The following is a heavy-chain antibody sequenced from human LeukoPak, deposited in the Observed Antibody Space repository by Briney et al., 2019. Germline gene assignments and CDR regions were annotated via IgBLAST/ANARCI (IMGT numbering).Heavy chain of an antibody. V-gene: IGHV4-39*07. CDR3: ARVKGGY. CDR1: GGSISSYY. CDR2: IYYSGST. D-gene: IGHD2-15*01. Sequence: SETLSLTCTVSGGSISSYYWSWIRQPPGKGLEWIGSIYYSGSTYYNPSLKSRVTISVDTSKNQFSLKLSSVTAADTAVYYCARVKGGYWGQGTLVTVSS. J-gene: IGHJ4*02.